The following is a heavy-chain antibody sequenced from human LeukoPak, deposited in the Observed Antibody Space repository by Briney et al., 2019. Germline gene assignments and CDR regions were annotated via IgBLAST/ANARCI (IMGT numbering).Heavy chain of an antibody. CDR3: ARAGDSGYDYSDY. J-gene: IGHJ4*02. V-gene: IGHV4-59*01. CDR1: GGSFSGYY. D-gene: IGHD5-12*01. CDR2: IYSSGST. Sequence: SETPSLTCAVYGGSFSGYYWSWIRQPPGKGLEWIGYIYSSGSTNYNPSLKSRVTISVDTSKNQFSLNLNSVTTADTAVYYCARAGDSGYDYSDYWGQGTLVTVSS.